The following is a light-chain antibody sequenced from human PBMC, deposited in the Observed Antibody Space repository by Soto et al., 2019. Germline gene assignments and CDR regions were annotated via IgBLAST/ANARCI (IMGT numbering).Light chain of an antibody. V-gene: IGLV2-14*03. CDR3: CSYTTSNTRQIV. CDR2: DVS. CDR1: SSDVVSYNY. Sequence: QSALTQPASVSGSPGQSITISCTGTSSDVVSYNYVSWYQHHPGKAPKLMIYDVSNRPSGVSNRFSGSKSGNTASLSISGLQPEDEADYYCCSYTTSNTRQIVFGTGTKVTVL. J-gene: IGLJ1*01.